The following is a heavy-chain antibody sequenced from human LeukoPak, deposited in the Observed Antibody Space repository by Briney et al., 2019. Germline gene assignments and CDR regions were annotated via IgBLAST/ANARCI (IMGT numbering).Heavy chain of an antibody. D-gene: IGHD3-22*01. Sequence: GESLKISCKGSGYSFTSYWIGWVRQMPGKGLEWMGIIYPGDSDTRYSPSFQGQVTISADKSISTAYLQWSSLKASGTAMYYCARGPLYYYDSSGYYGAFDIWGQGTMVTVSS. J-gene: IGHJ3*02. CDR2: IYPGDSDT. V-gene: IGHV5-51*01. CDR1: GYSFTSYW. CDR3: ARGPLYYYDSSGYYGAFDI.